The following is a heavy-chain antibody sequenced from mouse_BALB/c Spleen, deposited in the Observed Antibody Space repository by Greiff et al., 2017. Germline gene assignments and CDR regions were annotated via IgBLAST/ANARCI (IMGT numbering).Heavy chain of an antibody. J-gene: IGHJ4*01. Sequence: VQLQQSGPGLVQPSQSLSITCTVSGFSLTSYGVNWVRQPPGKGLEWLGMIWGDGSTDYNSALKSRLSISKDNSKSQVFLKMNSLQTDDTARYYCARESVYYDYDGDAMDYWGQGTSVTVSS. V-gene: IGHV2-6-7*01. D-gene: IGHD2-4*01. CDR3: ARESVYYDYDGDAMDY. CDR2: IWGDGST. CDR1: GFSLTSYG.